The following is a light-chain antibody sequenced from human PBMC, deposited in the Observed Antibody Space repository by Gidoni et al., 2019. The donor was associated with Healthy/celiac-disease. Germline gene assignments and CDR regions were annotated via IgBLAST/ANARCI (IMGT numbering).Light chain of an antibody. CDR1: QSISSW. CDR3: QQYNSDPYT. J-gene: IGKJ2*01. V-gene: IGKV1-5*01. Sequence: DIQMTQSPSTLSASVGDRVTITCRASQSISSWLAWYQQKPGKAPKLLIYDASSLESGVPSRFSGSGSGTEFTLTISSLQPDDFATYYCQQYNSDPYTFXXXTKLEIK. CDR2: DAS.